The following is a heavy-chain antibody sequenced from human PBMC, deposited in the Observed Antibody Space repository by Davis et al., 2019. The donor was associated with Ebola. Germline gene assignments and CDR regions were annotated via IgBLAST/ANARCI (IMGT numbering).Heavy chain of an antibody. V-gene: IGHV4-34*01. CDR3: ARGRRYEGWFDP. D-gene: IGHD1-1*01. CDR1: GGSSSGYY. Sequence: SETLSPTCAVYGGSSSGYYWSWIRQPPGKGLEWIGEIHHSGSTNYNPSPKSRVTISVDTSKNQFSLKLRSVTAADTAVYYCARGRRYEGWFDPWGQGTLVTVSS. CDR2: IHHSGST. J-gene: IGHJ5*02.